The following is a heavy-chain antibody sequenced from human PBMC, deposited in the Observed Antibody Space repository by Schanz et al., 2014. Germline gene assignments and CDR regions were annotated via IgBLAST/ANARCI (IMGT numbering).Heavy chain of an antibody. CDR2: INPSGGST. CDR1: GYTFTTYY. CDR3: GRGFSRSYIDF. V-gene: IGHV1-46*03. D-gene: IGHD6-6*01. J-gene: IGHJ4*02. Sequence: QLQLVQSGAEVKKPGASMKVSCKASGYTFTTYYMLWVRQAPGQGLEWMGIINPSGGSTRYGQKFQGRITVTTDTSTSTVYLELSSLRSDDTAVYYCGRGFSRSYIDFWGQGTLITVSS.